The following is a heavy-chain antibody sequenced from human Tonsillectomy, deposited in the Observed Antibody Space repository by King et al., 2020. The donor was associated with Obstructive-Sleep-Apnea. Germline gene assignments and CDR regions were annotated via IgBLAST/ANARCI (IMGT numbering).Heavy chain of an antibody. CDR2: IYYSGST. CDR3: ARVIVVVVATPEYFQH. Sequence: QLQESGPGLVKPSETLSLTCTVSGGSISSSSYYWGWIRQPPGKGLEWIGSIYYSGSTYYTPSLKSRVTISFDTSNQHFSLSLSSVTAADPSVYYCARVIVVVVATPEYFQHWGQGTLVTVSS. J-gene: IGHJ1*01. CDR1: GGSISSSSYY. V-gene: IGHV4-39*07. D-gene: IGHD2-15*01.